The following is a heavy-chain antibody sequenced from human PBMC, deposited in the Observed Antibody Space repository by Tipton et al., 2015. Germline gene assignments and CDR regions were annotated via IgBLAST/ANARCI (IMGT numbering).Heavy chain of an antibody. CDR3: THYIYGVAPSGVY. J-gene: IGHJ4*02. V-gene: IGHV4-4*02. CDR2: IFHAGTT. Sequence: TLSLTCGVSGASISSNKWWSWVRQPPGKGLEWIGEIFHAGTTNYNPSLKSRVTISVDKSKNQFSLRLTSVTAADTAVYYCTHYIYGVAPSGVYWGQGTLVTVSS. D-gene: IGHD3-3*02. CDR1: GASISSNKW.